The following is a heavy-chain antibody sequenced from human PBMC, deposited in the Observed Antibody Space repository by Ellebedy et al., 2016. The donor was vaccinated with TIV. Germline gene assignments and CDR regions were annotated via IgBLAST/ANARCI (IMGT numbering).Heavy chain of an antibody. CDR2: IIPIFGTA. Sequence: AASVKVSCKASAGTFSSYSISWVRQAPGQGLEWMGGIIPIFGTANYAQKFQGRVTITADESTSTAYMELSSLRSEDTAVYYCARFSDSGSGSYNYYYGMDVWGQGTTVTVSS. D-gene: IGHD3-10*01. CDR1: AGTFSSYS. V-gene: IGHV1-69*13. J-gene: IGHJ6*02. CDR3: ARFSDSGSGSYNYYYGMDV.